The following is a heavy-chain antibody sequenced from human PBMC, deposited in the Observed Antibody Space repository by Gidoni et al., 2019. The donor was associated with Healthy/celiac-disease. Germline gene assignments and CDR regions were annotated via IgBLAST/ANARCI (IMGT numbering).Heavy chain of an antibody. D-gene: IGHD1-26*01. CDR1: GFTFSSYG. CDR3: ATDSGSCPVD. Sequence: QVQLVESGGGVVQPGRSLRLSCSASGFTFSSYGMHWVRQAPGTGLEWVAVISYDGSNKYYADSVKGRFTISRDNSKNTLYLQMNSLRAEDTAVYYCATDSGSCPVDWGQGTLVTVSS. V-gene: IGHV3-30*03. J-gene: IGHJ4*02. CDR2: ISYDGSNK.